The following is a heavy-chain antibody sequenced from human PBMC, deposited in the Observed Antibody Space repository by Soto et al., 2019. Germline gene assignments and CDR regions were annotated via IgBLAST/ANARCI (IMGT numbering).Heavy chain of an antibody. D-gene: IGHD6-25*01. CDR2: ISYDGSNK. V-gene: IGHV3-30-3*01. J-gene: IGHJ6*02. CDR3: ARPVGGYLFYYDGMDV. CDR1: GFTFSSYA. Sequence: QVQLVESGGGVVQPGRSLRLSCAASGFTFSSYAMHWVRQAPGKGLEWVAVISYDGSNKYYADSVKGRFTISREKSKNKQYLQMDNLRAEDTAEYYGARPVGGYLFYYDGMDVWGQGTTVTVAS.